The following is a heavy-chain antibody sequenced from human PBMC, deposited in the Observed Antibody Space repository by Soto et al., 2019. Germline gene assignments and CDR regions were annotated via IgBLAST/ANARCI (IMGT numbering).Heavy chain of an antibody. CDR1: GGSMSKFY. CDR3: VRDGSKTLRDCFDP. D-gene: IGHD4-17*01. V-gene: IGHV4-4*07. CDR2: VYATGTS. Sequence: PSETLSLTCSVSGGSMSKFYWSWIRKTAGKGLEWMGRVYATGTSDYNPSLRSRIAMSVDISKKTFSLRLRSVTAADTGVYYCVRDGSKTLRDCFDPRGQGILVTVS. J-gene: IGHJ5*02.